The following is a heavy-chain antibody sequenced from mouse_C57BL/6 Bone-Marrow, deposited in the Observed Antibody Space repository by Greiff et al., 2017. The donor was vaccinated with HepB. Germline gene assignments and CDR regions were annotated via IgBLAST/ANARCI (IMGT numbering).Heavy chain of an antibody. V-gene: IGHV1-53*01. CDR3: ARGLRESHWYFDV. D-gene: IGHD2-12*01. Sequence: VQLQQPGTELVKPGASVKLSCKASGYTFTSYWMHWVKQRPGQGLEWIGNINPSNGGTNYNEKFKSKATLTVDKSSSTAYMQLSSLTSEDSAVYYCARGLRESHWYFDVWGTGTTVTVSS. CDR2: INPSNGGT. CDR1: GYTFTSYW. J-gene: IGHJ1*03.